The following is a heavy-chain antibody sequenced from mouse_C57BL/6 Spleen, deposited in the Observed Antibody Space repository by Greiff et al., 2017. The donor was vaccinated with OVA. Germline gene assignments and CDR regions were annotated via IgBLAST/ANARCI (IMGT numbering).Heavy chain of an antibody. Sequence: EVQLQQSVAELVRPGASVKLSCTASGFNIKNTHMHWVKQRPEQGLEWIGRIDPANGNTKYAPKFQGKATITADTSSNTAYLQLSSLTSEDTAIYYCARRLGRGYFDVWGTGTTVTVSS. V-gene: IGHV14-3*01. J-gene: IGHJ1*03. CDR1: GFNIKNTH. D-gene: IGHD4-1*01. CDR2: IDPANGNT. CDR3: ARRLGRGYFDV.